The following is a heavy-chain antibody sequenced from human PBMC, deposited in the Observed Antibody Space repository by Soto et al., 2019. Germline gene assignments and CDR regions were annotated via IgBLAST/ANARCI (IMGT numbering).Heavy chain of an antibody. Sequence: PGGSLRLSCAASGFTFSSYGMHWVRQAPGKGLEWVAVISYDGSNKYYADSVKGRFTISRDNSKNTLYLQMNSLRAEDTAVYYCAKDAQYSGYSYYYYGMDVWGQGTTVTVSS. D-gene: IGHD5-12*01. V-gene: IGHV3-30*18. J-gene: IGHJ6*02. CDR1: GFTFSSYG. CDR3: AKDAQYSGYSYYYYGMDV. CDR2: ISYDGSNK.